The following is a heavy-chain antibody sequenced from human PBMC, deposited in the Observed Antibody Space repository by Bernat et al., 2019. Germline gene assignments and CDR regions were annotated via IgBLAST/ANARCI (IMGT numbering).Heavy chain of an antibody. Sequence: GISWVRQAPGQGLEWMGWISAYNGNTNYAQKLQGRVTMTTDTSTSTAYMELRSLRSDDTAVYYCARASIAVAGVYYYYGMDVWGQGTTVTVSS. CDR2: ISAYNGNT. V-gene: IGHV1-18*01. D-gene: IGHD6-19*01. J-gene: IGHJ6*02. CDR3: ARASIAVAGVYYYYGMDV. CDR1: G.